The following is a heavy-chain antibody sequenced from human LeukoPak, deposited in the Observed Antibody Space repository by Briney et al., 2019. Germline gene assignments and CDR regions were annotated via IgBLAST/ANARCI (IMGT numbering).Heavy chain of an antibody. CDR1: GFTVSSNY. V-gene: IGHV3-53*01. Sequence: PGRSLRLSCAASGFTVSSNYMSWVRQAPGKGLEWVSVIHSSGSTYYADSVKGRFTISRDSSKNTLYLQMNNLRAEDTAVYYCARGGSGWYWAFDYWGQGTLVTVSS. CDR3: ARGGSGWYWAFDY. D-gene: IGHD6-19*01. CDR2: IHSSGST. J-gene: IGHJ4*02.